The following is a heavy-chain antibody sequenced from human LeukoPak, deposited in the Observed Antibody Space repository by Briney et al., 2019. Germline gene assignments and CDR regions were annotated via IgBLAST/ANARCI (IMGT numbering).Heavy chain of an antibody. CDR1: GFTFSSYW. D-gene: IGHD2-21*01. CDR2: IKEDGSAK. Sequence: GGSLRLSCAASGFTFSSYWMTWVRQAPGQGLEWVANIKEDGSAKYHVDSVKGRFTISRDNAKNSLYLQMNSLRVEGTAVYYCTRDTGCSGGACYSFYDYWGQGTLVTVSS. J-gene: IGHJ4*02. V-gene: IGHV3-7*01. CDR3: TRDTGCSGGACYSFYDY.